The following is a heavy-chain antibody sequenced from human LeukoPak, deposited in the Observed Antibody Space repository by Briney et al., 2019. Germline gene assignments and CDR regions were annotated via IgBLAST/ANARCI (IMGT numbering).Heavy chain of an antibody. V-gene: IGHV3-30-3*01. CDR3: AKDFFLWYFDY. CDR1: GFTFSSYA. CDR2: ISYDGSNK. J-gene: IGHJ4*02. Sequence: GGSLRLSCAASGFTFSSYAMHWVRQAPGKGLEWVAVISYDGSNKFSADSVKGRFTISRDNSRSTLYLQMNSLRAEDTAVYYCAKDFFLWYFDYWGQGTLVTVSS. D-gene: IGHD3-3*01.